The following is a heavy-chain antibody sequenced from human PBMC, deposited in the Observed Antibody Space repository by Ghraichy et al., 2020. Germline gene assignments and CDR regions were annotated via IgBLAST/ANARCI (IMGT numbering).Heavy chain of an antibody. Sequence: GGSLRLSCAASGFTFSSYAMSWVRQAPGKGLEWVSAISGSGGSTYYADSVKGRFTISRDNSKNTLYLQMNSLRAEDTAVYYCAKSLLIDILTTYFDYWGQGTLVTVSS. V-gene: IGHV3-23*01. CDR1: GFTFSSYA. CDR3: AKSLLIDILTTYFDY. J-gene: IGHJ4*02. CDR2: ISGSGGST. D-gene: IGHD3-9*01.